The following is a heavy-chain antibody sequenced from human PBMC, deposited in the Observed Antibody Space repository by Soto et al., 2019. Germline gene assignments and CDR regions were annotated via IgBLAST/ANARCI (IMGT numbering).Heavy chain of an antibody. CDR2: IYSSENT. D-gene: IGHD2-2*03. Sequence: QLQLQESGPGLVKPSETLSLTCTVSGGSVSSNSYSWGWIRQSPGKGLEWIGTIYSSENTYYNPSLLSRVTISVNRSSNESSLRLSSVTAADTAVYYCARLNGYCVSTYCHGYYGMDVWGQGTTVTVSS. V-gene: IGHV4-39*01. CDR1: GGSVSSNSYS. CDR3: ARLNGYCVSTYCHGYYGMDV. J-gene: IGHJ6*02.